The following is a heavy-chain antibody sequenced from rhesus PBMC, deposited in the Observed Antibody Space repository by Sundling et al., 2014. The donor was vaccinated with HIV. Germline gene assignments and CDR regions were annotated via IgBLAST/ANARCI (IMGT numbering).Heavy chain of an antibody. D-gene: IGHD6-31*01. CDR1: GYTFSYYG. V-gene: IGHV3-136*01. J-gene: IGHJ4*01. CDR2: INSASNYI. Sequence: EVQLVESGGGLVQPGGSLRLSCAASGYTFSYYGMSWVRQAPGKGLEWVSSINSASNYISYADSVKGRFTISRDNAKNSLSLQMNSLRAEDTAVYYCTRGIAXAAFDYWGQGVLVTVSS. CDR3: TRGIAXAAFDY.